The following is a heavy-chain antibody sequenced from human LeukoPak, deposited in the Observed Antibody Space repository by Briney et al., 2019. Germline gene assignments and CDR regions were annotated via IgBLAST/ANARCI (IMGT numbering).Heavy chain of an antibody. CDR2: IIPIFGTA. J-gene: IGHJ6*03. D-gene: IGHD4-11*01. V-gene: IGHV1-69*05. Sequence: ASVKVSCKASGGTFSSYAISWVRQAPGQGLEWMGGIIPIFGTANYAQKFQRRVTITTDESTSTAYMEVSSLRIEDTAVYYCASVTVTTWAPDGHMDVWGKGTTVTVSS. CDR1: GGTFSSYA. CDR3: ASVTVTTWAPDGHMDV.